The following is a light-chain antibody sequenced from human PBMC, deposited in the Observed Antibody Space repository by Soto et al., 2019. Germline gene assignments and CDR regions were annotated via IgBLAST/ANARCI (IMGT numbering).Light chain of an antibody. CDR1: SSEVGGHNS. CDR3: CSYRTSSTYV. CDR2: DVT. J-gene: IGLJ1*01. Sequence: QSALTQPASVSGSPGQSITISCSGTSSEVGGHNSVSWYQQRPGKAPKLIIYDVTARPSGISNRFSGSKSGNTASLTISGLQAEDEADYYCCSYRTSSTYVFGTGTKLTVL. V-gene: IGLV2-14*01.